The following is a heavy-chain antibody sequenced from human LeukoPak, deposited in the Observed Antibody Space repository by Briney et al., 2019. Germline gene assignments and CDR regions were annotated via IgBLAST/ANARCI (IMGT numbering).Heavy chain of an antibody. V-gene: IGHV4-59*08. CDR3: ASLYSGSYSFGY. Sequence: PSETLSLTCTVSGGSIGSYYWSWIRQPPGKGLEWIGYIYYSGSTNYNPSLKSRVTISVDTSKNQFSLKLSSVTAADTAVYYCASLYSGSYSFGYWGQGTLVTVSS. D-gene: IGHD1-26*01. CDR1: GGSIGSYY. J-gene: IGHJ4*02. CDR2: IYYSGST.